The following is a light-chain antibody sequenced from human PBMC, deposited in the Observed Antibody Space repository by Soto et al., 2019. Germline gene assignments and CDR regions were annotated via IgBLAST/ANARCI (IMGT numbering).Light chain of an antibody. CDR3: QQLNGYQLA. V-gene: IGKV1-9*01. Sequence: EIQLTQSPSFLSAFVGDTVTITCRASQAMSTYLAWYQQKPGKVPKLLIRSASTLQSGVPPRFSGGGSGTEFTLTISTLQPDDAGIYYCQQLNGYQLAFGGGTNVEIK. CDR2: SAS. CDR1: QAMSTY. J-gene: IGKJ4*01.